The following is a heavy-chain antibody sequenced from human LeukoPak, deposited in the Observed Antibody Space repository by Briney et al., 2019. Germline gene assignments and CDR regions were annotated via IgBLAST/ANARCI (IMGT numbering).Heavy chain of an antibody. CDR3: AKDDRWLQFCC. CDR1: GITFSSYA. J-gene: IGHJ4*02. Sequence: GGSLRLSCAASGITFSSYAMSWVRQAPGKGLEWVSTVSGGGGTTYYADSVKGRFTISRDNSRNTLYLQMNSLRAEDTAVYYCAKDDRWLQFCCWGQGTLVTVSA. D-gene: IGHD5-24*01. CDR2: VSGGGGTT. V-gene: IGHV3-23*01.